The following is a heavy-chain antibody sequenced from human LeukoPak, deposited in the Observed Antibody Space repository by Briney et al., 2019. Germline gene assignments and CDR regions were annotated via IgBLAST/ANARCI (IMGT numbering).Heavy chain of an antibody. CDR1: GFTFSDYY. Sequence: GGSLRLSCAASGFTFSDYYMSWIRQAPGKGLEWVSYIRSSGSAIYYADSVKGRFTISRDNAKNSLYLQMNSLRAEDTALYYCAKAEGTAMVYYYFDYWGQGTLVTVSS. D-gene: IGHD5-18*01. CDR3: AKAEGTAMVYYYFDY. V-gene: IGHV3-11*01. J-gene: IGHJ4*02. CDR2: IRSSGSAI.